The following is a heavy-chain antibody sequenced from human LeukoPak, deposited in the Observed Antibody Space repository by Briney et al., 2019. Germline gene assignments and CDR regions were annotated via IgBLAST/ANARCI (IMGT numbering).Heavy chain of an antibody. J-gene: IGHJ5*02. CDR1: GYTFTGYY. CDR3: ARENPKRRWFDP. V-gene: IGHV1-2*02. CDR2: INPDSGGT. Sequence: ASVKVSCKASGYTFTGYYIHWVRQAPGQGLEWMGWINPDSGGTNYAQKFQGRVTMTRDTSIRTAYMELSRLRSDDTAVYYCARENPKRRWFDPWGQGTLVSVSS.